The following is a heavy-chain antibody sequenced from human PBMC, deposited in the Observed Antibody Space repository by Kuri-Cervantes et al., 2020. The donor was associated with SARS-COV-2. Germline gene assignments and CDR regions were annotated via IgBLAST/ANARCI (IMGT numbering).Heavy chain of an antibody. CDR2: INHSGST. Sequence: SETLSLTCAVYGGSFSGYYWSWIRQPPGKGLEWIGEINHSGSTNYNPSLKSRVTISVDTSKNQFSLKLSSVTAADTAVYYCANQIRSSSSLIDYWGQGTLVTVSS. CDR1: GGSFSGYY. CDR3: ANQIRSSSSLIDY. D-gene: IGHD6-13*01. J-gene: IGHJ4*02. V-gene: IGHV4-34*01.